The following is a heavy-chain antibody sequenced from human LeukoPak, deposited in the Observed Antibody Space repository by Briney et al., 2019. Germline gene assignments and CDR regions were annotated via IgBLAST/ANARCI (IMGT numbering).Heavy chain of an antibody. Sequence: SETLSLTCAVYGGSFSGYYWSWIRQPPGKGLEWIGEINHSGSTNYNPSLKSRVTISVDTSKNRFSLKLSSVTAADTAVYYCARGRGYYYMDVWGKGTTVTVSS. V-gene: IGHV4-34*01. CDR1: GGSFSGYY. J-gene: IGHJ6*03. CDR3: ARGRGYYYMDV. CDR2: INHSGST.